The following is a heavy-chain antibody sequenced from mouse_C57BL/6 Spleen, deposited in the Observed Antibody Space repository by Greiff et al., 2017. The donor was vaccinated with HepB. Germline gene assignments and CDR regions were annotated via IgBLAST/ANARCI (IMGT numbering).Heavy chain of an antibody. V-gene: IGHV1-82*01. CDR3: ARSPLYDYDTLYYAMDY. D-gene: IGHD2-4*01. CDR2: IYPGDGDT. CDR1: GYAFSSSW. J-gene: IGHJ4*01. Sequence: QQSGPELVKPGASVKISCKASGYAFSSSWMNWVKQRPGKGLEWIGRIYPGDGDTNYNGKFKGKATLTADKSSSTAYMQLSSLTSEDSAVYFCARSPLYDYDTLYYAMDYWGQGTSVTVSS.